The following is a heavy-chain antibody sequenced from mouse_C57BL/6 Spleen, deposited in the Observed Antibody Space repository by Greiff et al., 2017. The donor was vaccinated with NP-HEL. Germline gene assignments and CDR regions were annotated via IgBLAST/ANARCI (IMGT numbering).Heavy chain of an antibody. Sequence: QVQLQQSGAELVRPGTSVKVSCKASGYAFTNYLIEWVKQRPGQGLEWIGVINPGSGGTNYNEKFKGKATLTADKSSSTAYMQRSSLTSEDAAVYFCARGGDDGYYDYWGQGTTLTVSS. J-gene: IGHJ2*01. CDR2: INPGSGGT. CDR3: ARGGDDGYYDY. V-gene: IGHV1-54*01. D-gene: IGHD2-3*01. CDR1: GYAFTNYL.